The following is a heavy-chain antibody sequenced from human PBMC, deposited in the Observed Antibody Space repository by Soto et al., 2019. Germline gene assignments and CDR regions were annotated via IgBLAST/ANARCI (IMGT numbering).Heavy chain of an antibody. CDR3: TRQKKYSCDY. D-gene: IGHD6-6*01. CDR2: IWYDGSNK. Sequence: PGGSLRLSCAASGFTFSSYEMNWVRQAPGKGLEWVAVIWYDGSNKYYADSVKGRFTISRDNSKNTLYLQMNSLRAEDTAVYYCTRQKKYSCDYWGQGTLVTVSS. CDR1: GFTFSSYE. V-gene: IGHV3-33*08. J-gene: IGHJ4*02.